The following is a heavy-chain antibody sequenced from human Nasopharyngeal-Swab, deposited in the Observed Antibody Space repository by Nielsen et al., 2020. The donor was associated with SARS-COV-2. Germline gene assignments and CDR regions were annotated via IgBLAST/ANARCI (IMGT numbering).Heavy chain of an antibody. J-gene: IGHJ5*02. D-gene: IGHD3-10*01. CDR3: ARDMGITMVRGVTRDNWFDP. CDR2: IKQDGSDK. V-gene: IGHV3-7*01. Sequence: WIRQPPGKGLEWVANIKQDGSDKYYVDSVKGRFTISRDNAKNSLYLQMNSLRAEDTAVYYCARDMGITMVRGVTRDNWFDPWGQGTLVTVSS.